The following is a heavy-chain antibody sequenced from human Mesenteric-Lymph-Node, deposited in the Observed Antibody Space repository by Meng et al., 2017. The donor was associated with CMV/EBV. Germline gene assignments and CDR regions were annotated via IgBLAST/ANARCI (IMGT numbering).Heavy chain of an antibody. CDR2: INTSAGNT. J-gene: IGHJ4*02. CDR3: AREGYGYYFDY. V-gene: IGHV7-4-1*02. Sequence: CKASGYTVTSYAMSWVRQAPGRGLEWVGWINTSAGNTTYAQGFTGRFVFSLDTSVSTAYLQISSLKAEDTAVYYCAREGYGYYFDYWGQGTLVTVSS. D-gene: IGHD5-12*01. CDR1: GYTVTSYA.